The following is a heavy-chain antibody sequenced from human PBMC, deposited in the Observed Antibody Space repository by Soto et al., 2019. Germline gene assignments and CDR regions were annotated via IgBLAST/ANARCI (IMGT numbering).Heavy chain of an antibody. V-gene: IGHV4-34*01. CDR3: ARGRPYSTIFGVATRWFDP. CDR2: INHSGST. Sequence: QVQLQQWGAGLLKPSETLSLTCAVYGGSFSGYYWSWIRQPPGKGLEWIGEINHSGSTNYNPSLKSRVTISVDTSKNQFSLKLSSVTAADTAVYYCARGRPYSTIFGVATRWFDPWGQGTPVTVSS. J-gene: IGHJ5*02. D-gene: IGHD3-3*01. CDR1: GGSFSGYY.